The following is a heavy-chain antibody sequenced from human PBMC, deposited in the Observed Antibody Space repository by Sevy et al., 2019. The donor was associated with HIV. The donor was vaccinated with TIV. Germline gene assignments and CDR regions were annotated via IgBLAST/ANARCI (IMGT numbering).Heavy chain of an antibody. V-gene: IGHV3-7*01. CDR1: GFTFSSNW. D-gene: IGHD3-9*01. CDR3: ATGGYYNWLGS. Sequence: GGSLRLSCAASGFTFSSNWMNWVRQAPGKGLEWVANIKQDGSEKYYVDSVEGRFTISRDNAKNSLYLELNSLRAEDTAVYYCATGGYYNWLGSWGQGTLVTVSS. CDR2: IKQDGSEK. J-gene: IGHJ5*01.